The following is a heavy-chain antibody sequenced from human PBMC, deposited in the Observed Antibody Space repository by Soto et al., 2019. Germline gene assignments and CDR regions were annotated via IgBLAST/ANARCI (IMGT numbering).Heavy chain of an antibody. D-gene: IGHD2-2*01. V-gene: IGHV1-69*08. CDR3: ARDLGGGVGSCSSTSCYAADDY. CDR1: GGTFSSYT. CDR2: IIPILGIA. J-gene: IGHJ4*02. Sequence: QVQLVQSGAAVKKPGSSVKVSCKASGGTFSSYTISWVRQAPGQGLEWLGRIIPILGIANYAQKFQGRVPITAAKSTSTAYTEQSRVRSEGTALYYCARDLGGGVGSCSSTSCYAADDYCGQGTLVTVSS.